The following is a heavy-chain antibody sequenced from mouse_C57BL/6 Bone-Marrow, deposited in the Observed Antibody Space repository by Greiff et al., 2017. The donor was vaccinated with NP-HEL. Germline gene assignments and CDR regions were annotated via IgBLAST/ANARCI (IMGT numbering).Heavy chain of an antibody. Sequence: QVQLQQSGAELARPGASVKLSCKASGYTFTSYGISWVKQRTGQGLEWIGEIYPRSGNTYYNEKFKGKATLTADKSSSTAYMKLRSLTSEDSAVYFCARQANWYYFDYWGKGTTLTVSS. CDR3: ARQANWYYFDY. D-gene: IGHD4-1*01. CDR2: IYPRSGNT. CDR1: GYTFTSYG. J-gene: IGHJ2*01. V-gene: IGHV1-81*01.